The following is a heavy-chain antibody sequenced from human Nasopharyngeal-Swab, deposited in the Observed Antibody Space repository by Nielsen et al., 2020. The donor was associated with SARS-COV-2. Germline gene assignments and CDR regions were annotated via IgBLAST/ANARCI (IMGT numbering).Heavy chain of an antibody. CDR2: VSYDGSNK. V-gene: IGHV3-33*08. J-gene: IGHJ4*02. D-gene: IGHD4-17*01. Sequence: GESLKISCAASGFTFSSFGMHWVRQAPGKGLEGVALVSYDGSNKHYGDSVKGRFTISRDNSMDTLYLHMNNVRVEDTAVYYCARDAPAHYGAFYWGRGTLVTVSS. CDR3: ARDAPAHYGAFY. CDR1: GFTFSSFG.